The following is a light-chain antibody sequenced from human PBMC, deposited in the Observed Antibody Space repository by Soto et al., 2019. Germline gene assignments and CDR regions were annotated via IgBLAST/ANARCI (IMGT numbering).Light chain of an antibody. V-gene: IGKV1-9*01. Sequence: IQMTQSPSFLSASVGDRVTITCRASHDISTYLAWYQQKPGKAPKLMIYEASTLQSGVPSRFSGSGSGTEFTLTISGLLPEDFATYHCQQLNTLPFTFGQGTRLEI. CDR1: HDISTY. CDR3: QQLNTLPFT. J-gene: IGKJ5*01. CDR2: EAS.